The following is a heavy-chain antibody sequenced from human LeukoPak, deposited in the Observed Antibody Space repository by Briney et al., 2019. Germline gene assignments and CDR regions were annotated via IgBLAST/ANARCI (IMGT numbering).Heavy chain of an antibody. Sequence: ASVKVSCKASGYTFSNYDINWVRQAPGQGLEWMGWMKPNSGKTGYEQKFQGRVTMTRDTSISTAYMELPSLRSDDTAVYYCARGHGSGFDPWGQGTLVTVSA. CDR1: GYTFSNYD. D-gene: IGHD3-10*01. CDR2: MKPNSGKT. J-gene: IGHJ5*02. CDR3: ARGHGSGFDP. V-gene: IGHV1-8*01.